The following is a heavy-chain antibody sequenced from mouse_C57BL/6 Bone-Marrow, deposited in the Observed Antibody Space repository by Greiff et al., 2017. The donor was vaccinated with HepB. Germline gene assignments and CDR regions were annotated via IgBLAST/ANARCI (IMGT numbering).Heavy chain of an antibody. J-gene: IGHJ3*01. D-gene: IGHD2-3*01. CDR3: TEDGDDGYLRFAY. CDR1: GFTFSNYW. Sequence: EVQRVESGGGLVQPGGSMKLSCVASGFTFSNYWMNWVRQSPEKGLEWVAQIRLKSDNYATHYAESVKGRFTISRDDSKSSVYLQMNNLRAEDTGIYYCTEDGDDGYLRFAYWGQGTLVTVSA. V-gene: IGHV6-3*01. CDR2: IRLKSDNYAT.